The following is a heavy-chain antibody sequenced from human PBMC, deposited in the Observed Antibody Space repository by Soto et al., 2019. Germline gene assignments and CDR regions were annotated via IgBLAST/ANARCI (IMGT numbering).Heavy chain of an antibody. CDR1: GFTFNSYV. J-gene: IGHJ4*02. CDR2: ISRSGRGSA. Sequence: EVQLLESGGALVQPGGSLRLSCAASGFTFNSYVMTWVRQAPGEGLEWVSSISRSGRGSAYYADSGKGRFTISRDNSENTLFLQMNNLRDEDTALYYCARGRYLDSSDYWVANLPFDHWGLGTLVTVSS. V-gene: IGHV3-23*01. D-gene: IGHD3-22*01. CDR3: ARGRYLDSSDYWVANLPFDH.